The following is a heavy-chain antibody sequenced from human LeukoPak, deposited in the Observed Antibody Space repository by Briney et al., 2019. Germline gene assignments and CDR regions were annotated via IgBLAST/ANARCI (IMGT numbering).Heavy chain of an antibody. V-gene: IGHV3-23*01. CDR1: GFTFSSYA. CDR2: ISGSGGST. CDR3: AKDFRRSRRTASSYYYYYMDV. D-gene: IGHD4-17*01. Sequence: GGSLRLSCAASGFTFSSYAMSWVRQAPGKGLEWVSAISGSGGSTYYADSVKGRFTISRDNSKNTLYLQMNSLRAEDTAVYYCAKDFRRSRRTASSYYYYYMDVWGKGTTVTVSS. J-gene: IGHJ6*03.